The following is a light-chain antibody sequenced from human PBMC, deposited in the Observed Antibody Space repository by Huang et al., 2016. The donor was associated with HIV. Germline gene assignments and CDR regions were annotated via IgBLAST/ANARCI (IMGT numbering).Light chain of an antibody. J-gene: IGKJ2*01. CDR2: GPS. Sequence: EIVLTQSPDTLSLSPGQRATLSCKASQSVSSNYLAWYQQKPVQAPRLLIYGPSSRPPGIPDRFSGSVSGTDFTFTISRLEPEDSAVFYCQQYGSSPTTFGQGTKVEIK. CDR3: QQYGSSPTT. V-gene: IGKV3-20*01. CDR1: QSVSSNY.